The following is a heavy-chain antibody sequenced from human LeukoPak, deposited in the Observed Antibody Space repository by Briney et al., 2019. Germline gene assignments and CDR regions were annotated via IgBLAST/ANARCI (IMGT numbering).Heavy chain of an antibody. D-gene: IGHD4-17*01. J-gene: IGHJ6*03. CDR2: TSSIGSTI. CDR1: GFTFSSYE. V-gene: IGHV3-48*03. Sequence: GGSLRLSCAASGFTFSSYEMNWVRQAPGKGLESVSYTSSIGSTIYYADSVKGRFTISRDNAKNSLYLQMKSLRAEDTAVYYCARNLFETTVTTGTRVGYYYMDVWGKGTTVTISS. CDR3: ARNLFETTVTTGTRVGYYYMDV.